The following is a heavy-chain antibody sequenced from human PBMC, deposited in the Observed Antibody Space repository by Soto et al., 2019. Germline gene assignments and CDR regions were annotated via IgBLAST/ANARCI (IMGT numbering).Heavy chain of an antibody. J-gene: IGHJ3*02. CDR2: ISSSGSTI. D-gene: IGHD1-26*01. CDR1: GFTFSDYY. Sequence: PGGSLRLSCAASGFTFSDYYMSWIRQAPGKGLEWVSYISSSGSTIYYADSVKGRFTISRDNAKNSLYLQMNSLRAEDTAVYYCARDGVNQLAWEPGVSFDIWGQGTMVTVSS. V-gene: IGHV3-11*01. CDR3: ARDGVNQLAWEPGVSFDI.